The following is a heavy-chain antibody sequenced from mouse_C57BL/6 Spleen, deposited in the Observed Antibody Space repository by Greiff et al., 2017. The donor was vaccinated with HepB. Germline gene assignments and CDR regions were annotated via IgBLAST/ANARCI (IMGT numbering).Heavy chain of an antibody. CDR2: FYPGSGSI. J-gene: IGHJ4*01. Sequence: QVQLQQSGAELVKPGASVKLSCKASGYTFTEYTIHWVKQRSGQGLEWIGWFYPGSGSIKYNEKFKDKATLTADKSSSTVYMELSRLTSEDSAVYFCARHEEERTARVYYAMDYWGQGTSVTVSS. D-gene: IGHD3-3*01. CDR3: ARHEEERTARVYYAMDY. CDR1: GYTFTEYT. V-gene: IGHV1-62-2*01.